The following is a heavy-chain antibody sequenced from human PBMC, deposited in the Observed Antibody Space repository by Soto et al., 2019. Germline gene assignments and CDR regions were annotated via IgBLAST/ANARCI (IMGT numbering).Heavy chain of an antibody. CDR2: INPNSGGT. J-gene: IGHJ6*02. CDR3: ARDGNGHTTGYSSGWYYYYDGMDV. Sequence: QMQLVQSGAEVKKPGASVKVYCKASGYTFTGYYMHWVRQAPGQGLEWMGWINPNSGGTNYAQKFQGWVTMTRDTTIGTDDLELSSLRADDTAVYYCARDGNGHTTGYSSGWYYYYDGMDVWGQGTTVTVSS. V-gene: IGHV1-2*04. D-gene: IGHD6-19*01. CDR1: GYTFTGYY.